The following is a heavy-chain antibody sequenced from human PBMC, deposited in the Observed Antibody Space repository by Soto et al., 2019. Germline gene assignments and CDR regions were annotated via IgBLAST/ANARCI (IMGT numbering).Heavy chain of an antibody. Sequence: QVRLQQWGAGLLKPSETLALTCAVHGGSVRGYYWSWIRQPPGKGLEWIGEINHSGGTNYNPALKSRVSISVDASKHQFSLQLSSVTDADTAVYYCARLWSSNEGSSWGQGTLVAVSS. V-gene: IGHV4-34*01. CDR2: INHSGGT. J-gene: IGHJ4*02. D-gene: IGHD2-21*01. CDR1: GGSVRGYY. CDR3: ARLWSSNEGSS.